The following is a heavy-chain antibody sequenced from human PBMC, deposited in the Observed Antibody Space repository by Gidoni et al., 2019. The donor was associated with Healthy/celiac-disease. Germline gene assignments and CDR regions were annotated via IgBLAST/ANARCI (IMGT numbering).Heavy chain of an antibody. Sequence: EVQLVESGGGLVKPGGSLRRSCAASGFTFSSYSMNWVRQAPGKGLEWVSSISSSSSYIYYADSVKGRFTISRDNAKNSLYLQMNSLRAEDTAVYYCARPTIAVAGNWYFDLWGRGTLVTVSS. J-gene: IGHJ2*01. CDR2: ISSSSSYI. CDR1: GFTFSSYS. V-gene: IGHV3-21*01. CDR3: ARPTIAVAGNWYFDL. D-gene: IGHD6-19*01.